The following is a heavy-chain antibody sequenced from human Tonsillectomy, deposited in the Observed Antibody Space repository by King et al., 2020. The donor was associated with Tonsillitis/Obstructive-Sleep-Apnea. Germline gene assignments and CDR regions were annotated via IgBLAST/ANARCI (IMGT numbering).Heavy chain of an antibody. Sequence: TLKESGPTLVKPTQTLTLTCTFSGFSLSTSGVGVGWIRQPPGKALEWLALIYWDDDKRYSPSLKSRLTITKETSKNQVGLTMTTMDPVDTATYYCARIHLLYGSWSYSDYWGQGTLVTVSS. J-gene: IGHJ4*02. CDR1: GFSLSTSGVG. CDR2: IYWDDDK. CDR3: ARIHLLYGSWSYSDY. V-gene: IGHV2-5*02. D-gene: IGHD3-10*01.